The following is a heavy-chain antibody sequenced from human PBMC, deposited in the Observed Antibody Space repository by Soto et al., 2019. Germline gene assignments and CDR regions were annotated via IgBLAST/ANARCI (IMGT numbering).Heavy chain of an antibody. J-gene: IGHJ4*02. D-gene: IGHD3-16*02. CDR2: IYYSGST. CDR1: GGSISSSSYY. CDR3: ARLPAYDDYIWGSYRYTPYYFDY. V-gene: IGHV4-39*01. Sequence: SETLSLTCTVSGGSISSSSYYWGWIRQPPGKGLEWIGSIYYSGSTYYNPSLKSRVTISVDTSKNQFSLKLSSVTAADTAVYYCARLPAYDDYIWGSYRYTPYYFDYWGQGTLVTISS.